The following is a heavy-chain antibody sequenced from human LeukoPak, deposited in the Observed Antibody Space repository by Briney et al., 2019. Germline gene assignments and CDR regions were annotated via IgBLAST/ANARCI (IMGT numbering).Heavy chain of an antibody. D-gene: IGHD2-15*01. V-gene: IGHV4-59*01. Sequence: SETLSLTCTVSGGSISSYYWSWIRQPPGKGLEWIGYIYYSGSTNYNPSLKSRVTISVDTSKNQFPLKLSSVTAADTAVYYCARDLHIVVVVAATPAGFDPWGQGTLVTVSS. CDR2: IYYSGST. J-gene: IGHJ5*02. CDR3: ARDLHIVVVVAATPAGFDP. CDR1: GGSISSYY.